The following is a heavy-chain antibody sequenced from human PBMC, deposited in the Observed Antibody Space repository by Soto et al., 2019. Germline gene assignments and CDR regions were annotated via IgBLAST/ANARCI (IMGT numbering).Heavy chain of an antibody. CDR3: ARDSSCRNDY. V-gene: IGHV4-34*01. CDR2: INHSGST. CDR1: GGSFSGYY. J-gene: IGHJ4*02. Sequence: QVQLQQWGAGLLKPSETLSLTCAVYGGSFSGYYWSWIRQPPGKGLERIGEINHSGSTNYNPSLKSRVTISVDTSKNQFALKLSSVTAEDTAVYYCARDSSCRNDYWGQGTLVTVSS. D-gene: IGHD6-19*01.